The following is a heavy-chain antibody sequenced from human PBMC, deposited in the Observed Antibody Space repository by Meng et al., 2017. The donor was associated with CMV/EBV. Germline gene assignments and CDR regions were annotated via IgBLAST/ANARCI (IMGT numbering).Heavy chain of an antibody. CDR3: ARKALAYYYGSGNLKTRAFDI. V-gene: IGHV4-34*01. CDR2: INHSGST. J-gene: IGHJ3*02. D-gene: IGHD3-10*01. CDR1: GGSFSGYY. Sequence: GSLRLSCAVYGGSFSGYYWSWIRQPPGKGLEWIGEINHSGSTNYNPSLKSRVTISVDTSKNQFSLKLSSVTAADTAVYYCARKALAYYYGSGNLKTRAFDIWGQGTMVTVSS.